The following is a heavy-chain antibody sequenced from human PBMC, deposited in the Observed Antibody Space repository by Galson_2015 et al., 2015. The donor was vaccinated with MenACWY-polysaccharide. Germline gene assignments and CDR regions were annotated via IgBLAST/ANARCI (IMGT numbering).Heavy chain of an antibody. CDR1: GYSFTKYD. Sequence: SVKVSCKASGYSFTKYDMYWLRQAPGQRLVYMVWINYDSGNTKVSQSLQGRVTITGDTSTNSVFLELSSLKSEDAAVYYCSRGYAALAGVVLPGFYFDPWGQGTMVTVSS. CDR2: INYDSGNT. D-gene: IGHD2-15*01. CDR3: SRGYAALAGVVLPGFYFDP. J-gene: IGHJ5*02. V-gene: IGHV1-3*01.